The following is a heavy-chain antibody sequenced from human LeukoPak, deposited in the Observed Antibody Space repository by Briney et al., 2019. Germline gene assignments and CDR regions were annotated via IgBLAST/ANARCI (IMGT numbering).Heavy chain of an antibody. V-gene: IGHV3-23*01. D-gene: IGHD3-3*01. CDR1: GFTFSSYA. Sequence: GGSLRLSCAASGFTFSSYAMSWVRQAPGKGLEWVSAISGSGGSTYYADSVKGRFTISRDNSKNTLYLQMNSLRAEDTAVYYCAKGGPEWLLYHYYYGMDVWGQGTTVTVSS. J-gene: IGHJ6*02. CDR3: AKGGPEWLLYHYYYGMDV. CDR2: ISGSGGST.